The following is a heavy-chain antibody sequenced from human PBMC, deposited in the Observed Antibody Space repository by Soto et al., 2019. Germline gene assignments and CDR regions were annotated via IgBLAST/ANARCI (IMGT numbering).Heavy chain of an antibody. D-gene: IGHD5-18*01. CDR2: IHSDGTI. CDR3: ARDPGQGYSYGLYYYYGMDV. Sequence: GGSLRLSCAASGFTVSSNYMSWVRQAPGKGLEWVSVIHSDGTIYYADSVKGRFTISRDNAKNSLYLQMNSLRDEDTAVYYCARDPGQGYSYGLYYYYGMDVWGQGTTVTVSS. J-gene: IGHJ6*02. CDR1: GFTVSSNY. V-gene: IGHV3-66*01.